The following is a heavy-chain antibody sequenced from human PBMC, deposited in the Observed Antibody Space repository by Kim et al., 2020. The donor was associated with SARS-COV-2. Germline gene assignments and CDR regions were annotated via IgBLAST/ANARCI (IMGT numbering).Heavy chain of an antibody. Sequence: GGSLRLSCAASGFTFDDYAMHWVRQAPGKGLEWVSGISWNSGSIGYADSVKGRFTISRDNAKNSLYLQMNSLRAEDTALYYCAKDRGSRYYDFWSDAFCIWGAGTMGTVSS. V-gene: IGHV3-9*01. J-gene: IGHJ3*02. D-gene: IGHD3-3*01. CDR3: AKDRGSRYYDFWSDAFCI. CDR1: GFTFDDYA. CDR2: ISWNSGSI.